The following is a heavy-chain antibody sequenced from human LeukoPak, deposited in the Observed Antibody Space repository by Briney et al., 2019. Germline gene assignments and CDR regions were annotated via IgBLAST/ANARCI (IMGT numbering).Heavy chain of an antibody. J-gene: IGHJ5*02. CDR3: ARGPIFYDYVWGSYRYNWFDP. D-gene: IGHD3-16*02. Sequence: SETLSLTCAVYGGSFSGYYWSWIRQPPGKRLEWIGEINHSGSTNYNPSLKSRVTISVDTSKNQFSLKLSSVTAADTAVYYCARGPIFYDYVWGSYRYNWFDPWGQGTLVTVSS. CDR2: INHSGST. CDR1: GGSFSGYY. V-gene: IGHV4-34*01.